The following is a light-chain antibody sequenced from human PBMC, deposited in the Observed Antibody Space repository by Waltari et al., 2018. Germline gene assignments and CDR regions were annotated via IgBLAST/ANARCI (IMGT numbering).Light chain of an antibody. V-gene: IGKV3-20*01. CDR1: QPLRCYY. CDR3: SHHDYSLT. J-gene: IGKJ4*01. CDR2: GVS. Sequence: TGLTQSPGTLSSSPGVRALPPRRASQPLRCYYLVWFQHKPGQPPRLLIYGVSRRATVVPDRFSGSGSGTDFTLTISRLEPEDFAVYYCSHHDYSLTFGGGTKVELK.